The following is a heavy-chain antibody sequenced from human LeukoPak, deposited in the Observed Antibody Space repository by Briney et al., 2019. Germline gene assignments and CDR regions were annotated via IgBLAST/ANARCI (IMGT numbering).Heavy chain of an antibody. CDR2: IYYSGST. V-gene: IGHV4-30-4*01. D-gene: IGHD3-16*01. J-gene: IGHJ3*02. Sequence: SETLSLTCTVSGGSISSGDYYWSWIRQPPGKGLEWIGYIYYSGSTYYNPSLKSRVTISVDTSKNQFSLKLSSVTAADTAVYYCARDGGVLWQMDIWGQGTMVTVSS. CDR3: ARDGGVLWQMDI. CDR1: GGSISSGDYY.